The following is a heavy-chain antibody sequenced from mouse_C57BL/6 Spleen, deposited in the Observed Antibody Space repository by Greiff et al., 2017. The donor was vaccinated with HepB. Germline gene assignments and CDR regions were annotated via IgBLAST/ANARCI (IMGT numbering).Heavy chain of an antibody. D-gene: IGHD1-1*01. Sequence: VQLKESGPELVKPGASVKISCKASGYSFTDYNMNWVKQSNGKSLEWIGVINPNYGTTSYNQKFKGKATLTVDQSSSTAYMQLNSLTSEDSAVYYCARRYYGSREAYAMDYWGQGTSVTVSS. CDR3: ARRYYGSREAYAMDY. V-gene: IGHV1-39*01. CDR2: INPNYGTT. J-gene: IGHJ4*01. CDR1: GYSFTDYN.